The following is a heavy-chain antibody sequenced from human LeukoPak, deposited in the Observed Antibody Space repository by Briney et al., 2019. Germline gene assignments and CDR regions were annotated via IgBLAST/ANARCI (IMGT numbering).Heavy chain of an antibody. CDR1: GYTFTGYY. J-gene: IGHJ6*02. D-gene: IGHD4-23*01. CDR3: TRADFGGNSDYYYYGMDV. CDR2: INPNSDGS. Sequence: ASVKVSCKASGYTFTGYYMHWVRQAPGQGLEWMGRINPNSDGSNYAQKFQGRVTMTRDTSISTVYMELSSLRSEDTAVYYCTRADFGGNSDYYYYGMDVWGQGTTVTVSS. V-gene: IGHV1-2*06.